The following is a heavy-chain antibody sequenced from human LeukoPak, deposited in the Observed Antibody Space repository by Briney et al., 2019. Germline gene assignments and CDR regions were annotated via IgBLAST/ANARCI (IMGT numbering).Heavy chain of an antibody. CDR3: ARDTGISYCSSTISMRHFDY. Sequence: PGGSLRLSCAASGFTFVDYDMSWVRQAPGKGLEWVSSIHWNGGSSGYADSVKGRFTISRDNAKNSLYLQMDSLSTEDTALYYCARDTGISYCSSTISMRHFDYWGQGTLVTVSS. CDR1: GFTFVDYD. V-gene: IGHV3-20*04. J-gene: IGHJ4*02. CDR2: IHWNGGSS. D-gene: IGHD2-2*01.